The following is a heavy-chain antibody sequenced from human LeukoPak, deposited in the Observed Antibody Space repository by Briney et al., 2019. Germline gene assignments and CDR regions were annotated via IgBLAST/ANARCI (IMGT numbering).Heavy chain of an antibody. V-gene: IGHV3-21*01. D-gene: IGHD3-22*01. J-gene: IGHJ4*02. CDR3: ARKTDSGGQGDY. CDR2: ISSGSTYI. CDR1: GFTFSTYS. Sequence: GGSLRLSCAASGFTFSTYSMNWVRQAPGKGLEWVSSISSGSTYIYYADSVKGRFTISRDNAKNSLYLQMNSLRAEDTTVYYCARKTDSGGQGDYWGPGTLVTVSS.